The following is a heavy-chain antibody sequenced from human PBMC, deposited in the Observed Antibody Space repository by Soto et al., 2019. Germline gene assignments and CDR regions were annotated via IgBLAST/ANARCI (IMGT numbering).Heavy chain of an antibody. V-gene: IGHV4-30-4*01. J-gene: IGHJ6*02. CDR2: IYYSGST. D-gene: IGHD3-9*01. Sequence: PSETLSLTCTVSGGSISSGDYYWSWIRQPPGKGLEWIGYIYYSGSTYYNPSLKSRVTTSVDTSKNQFSLKLSSVTAADTAVYYCARAWDYDILTGYFPLPLGMDVWGQGTTVTVSS. CDR3: ARAWDYDILTGYFPLPLGMDV. CDR1: GGSISSGDYY.